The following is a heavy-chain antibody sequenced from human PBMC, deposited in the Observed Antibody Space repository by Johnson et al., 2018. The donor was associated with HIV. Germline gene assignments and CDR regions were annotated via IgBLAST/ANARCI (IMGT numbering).Heavy chain of an antibody. CDR3: AIPYYFDSGDYQ. D-gene: IGHD3-22*01. CDR2: ISSNGANT. CDR1: GFTFSYYA. J-gene: IGHJ3*01. V-gene: IGHV3-64*01. Sequence: VQLVESGGGVVQPGRSLTLSCAASGFTFSYYAMHWVRQAPGKGLEYVSAISSNGANTFYSNSVSGRFTILRDNSKNTLYLEMGSLTTEDTAVYYCAIPYYFDSGDYQWGQGTVVTVSS.